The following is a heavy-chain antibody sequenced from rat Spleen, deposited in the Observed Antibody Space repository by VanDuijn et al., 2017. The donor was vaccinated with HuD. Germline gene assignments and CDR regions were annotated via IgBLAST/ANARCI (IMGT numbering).Heavy chain of an antibody. J-gene: IGHJ3*01. V-gene: IGHV5-31*01. CDR3: ARQDYGGYWFAY. Sequence: EVQLVESGGGLVQTGRSLKLSCLASGFTFNHYWMTWVRQAPTNGLEWVAYITNSGGSTYYRESVKGRFTISRDNAKSTLYLQMDSLRSEDTATYYCARQDYGGYWFAYWGQGTLVTVSS. D-gene: IGHD1-11*01. CDR1: GFTFNHYW. CDR2: ITNSGGST.